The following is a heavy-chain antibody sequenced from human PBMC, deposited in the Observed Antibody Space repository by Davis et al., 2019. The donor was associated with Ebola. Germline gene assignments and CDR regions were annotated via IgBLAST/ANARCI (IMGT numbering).Heavy chain of an antibody. CDR1: GGSFSGYY. CDR2: INHSGST. V-gene: IGHV4-34*01. D-gene: IGHD5-18*01. CDR3: ARVAAMVWFDP. J-gene: IGHJ5*02. Sequence: SETLSLTCAVYGGSFSGYYWSWIRQPPGKGLEWIGEINHSGSTNYNPSLKSRVTISVDTSKNQFSLKPSSVTAADTAVYYCARVAAMVWFDPWGQGTLVTVSS.